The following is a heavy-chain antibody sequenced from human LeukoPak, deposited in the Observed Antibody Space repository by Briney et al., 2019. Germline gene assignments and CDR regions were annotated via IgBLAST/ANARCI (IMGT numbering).Heavy chain of an antibody. CDR1: GYTFTGYY. Sequence: ASVKVSCKASGYTFTGYYMHWVRPAPGQGLEWVGWINPNSGGTNYAQKFQGRVTMTRDTSISTAYMELSRLRSDDTAVYYCAREGTLSGTMYYFDYWGQGTLVTVSS. CDR2: INPNSGGT. D-gene: IGHD1-26*01. V-gene: IGHV1-2*02. CDR3: AREGTLSGTMYYFDY. J-gene: IGHJ4*02.